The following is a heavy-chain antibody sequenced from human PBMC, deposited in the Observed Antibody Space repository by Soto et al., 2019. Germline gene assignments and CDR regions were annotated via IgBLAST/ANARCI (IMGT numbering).Heavy chain of an antibody. CDR3: ANGRGINMVRGVL. D-gene: IGHD3-10*01. Sequence: QVQLVESGGGVVQPGGSLRLSCAASGFTFSSYGMHWVRQAPGKGLEWVAVISYDGSNKYYADSVKGRFTISRDNSKNTLFLQMNRLRGEDTGGYYWANGRGINMVRGVLWGPGTLVHV. CDR2: ISYDGSNK. CDR1: GFTFSSYG. J-gene: IGHJ1*01. V-gene: IGHV3-30*18.